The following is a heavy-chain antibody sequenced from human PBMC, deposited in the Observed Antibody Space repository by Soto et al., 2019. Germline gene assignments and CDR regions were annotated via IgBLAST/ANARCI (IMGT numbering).Heavy chain of an antibody. CDR2: IFYSGST. CDR1: GGSISNYY. V-gene: IGHV4-59*01. D-gene: IGHD3-10*01. CDR3: ARHGGYFDL. Sequence: QVQLQESGPELVKPSETLSLTCTVSGGSISNYYWSWIRQPPGKGLEWIGYIFYSGSTNYNPSLKSRVTISVDTSKNQFSLKLSSVTAADTAVYYCARHGGYFDLWGRGTLVTVSS. J-gene: IGHJ2*01.